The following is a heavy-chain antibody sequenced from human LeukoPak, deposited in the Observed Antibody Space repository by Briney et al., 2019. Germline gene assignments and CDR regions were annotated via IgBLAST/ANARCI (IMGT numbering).Heavy chain of an antibody. CDR3: AKSGGSGLIDY. CDR1: GGSISSSSYY. J-gene: IGHJ4*02. D-gene: IGHD1-26*01. Sequence: SETLSLTCTVSGGSISSSSYYWGWIRQPPGKGLEWIGSIYYSGSTYYNPSLKSRVTISVDTSKNQFSLKLSSVTAADTAVYYCAKSGGSGLIDYWGQGTLVTVSS. CDR2: IYYSGST. V-gene: IGHV4-39*07.